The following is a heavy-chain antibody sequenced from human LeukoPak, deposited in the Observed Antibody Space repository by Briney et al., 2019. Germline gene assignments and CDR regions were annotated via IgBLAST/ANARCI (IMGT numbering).Heavy chain of an antibody. CDR3: ARGRYYYDSSGLPNWFDH. D-gene: IGHD3-22*01. CDR2: INHSGST. V-gene: IGHV4-34*01. CDR1: GGSFSGYY. J-gene: IGHJ5*02. Sequence: PSXTLSLTCAVYGGSFSGYYWSWIRQPPGKGLKWIGEINHSGSTNYNPSLKSRVTISVDTSKNQFSLKLSSVTAADTAVYYCARGRYYYDSSGLPNWFDHWGQGTLVTVSS.